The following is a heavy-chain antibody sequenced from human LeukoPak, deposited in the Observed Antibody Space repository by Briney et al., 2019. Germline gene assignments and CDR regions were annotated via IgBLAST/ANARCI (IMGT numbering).Heavy chain of an antibody. CDR1: GDTFSNYA. V-gene: IGHV1-69*04. D-gene: IGHD3-16*01. Sequence: SVKVSCKASGDTFSNYAINWVRQAPGQGLEWMGRIIPIFGIPNYAQKFQGRVTITADKSTSTAYMELSSLRSEDTAVYYCASWGGVSTFDAFDIWGQGTMVTVSS. CDR2: IIPIFGIP. CDR3: ASWGGVSTFDAFDI. J-gene: IGHJ3*02.